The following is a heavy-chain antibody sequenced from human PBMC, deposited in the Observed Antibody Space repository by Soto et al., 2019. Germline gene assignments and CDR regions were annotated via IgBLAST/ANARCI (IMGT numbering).Heavy chain of an antibody. Sequence: QVQLVQSGAEVKKPGASVKVSCKAAGYTFTGYYMHWVRQAPGHGLEWMGWINPNSGGTTYSQKFQGRVTMTTDTPISSAYMEMTRLTSDDTAVYYCARMSTNSAYWGQGTLVTVSS. J-gene: IGHJ4*02. V-gene: IGHV1-2*02. CDR2: INPNSGGT. D-gene: IGHD1-1*01. CDR1: GYTFTGYY. CDR3: ARMSTNSAY.